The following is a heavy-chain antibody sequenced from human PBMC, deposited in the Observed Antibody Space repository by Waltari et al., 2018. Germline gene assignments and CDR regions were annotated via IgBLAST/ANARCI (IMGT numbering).Heavy chain of an antibody. CDR3: ARDRSYDFWSGYSPNWFDP. CDR1: GCSISSYY. V-gene: IGHV4-4*07. D-gene: IGHD3-3*01. Sequence: QVQLQESGPGLVKPSETLSLTCTVSGCSISSYYRSWIRTPAGKGLEWIGCIYTSGSTNYNPSLKSRVTMSVDTSKNQFSLKLSSVTAADTAVYYCARDRSYDFWSGYSPNWFDPWGQGTLVTVSS. J-gene: IGHJ5*02. CDR2: IYTSGST.